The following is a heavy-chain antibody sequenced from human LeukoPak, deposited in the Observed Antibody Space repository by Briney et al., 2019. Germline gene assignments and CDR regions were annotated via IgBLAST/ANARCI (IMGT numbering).Heavy chain of an antibody. D-gene: IGHD2-21*02. J-gene: IGHJ4*02. CDR3: ARDAYCGGDCYALDY. CDR2: INLNSGGT. Sequence: ASVKVSCKASGYTFTGYYMHWVRQAPGQGLEWMGWINLNSGGTNYAQKFQGRVTMTRDTSISTAYMELSRLRSDDTAVYYCARDAYCGGDCYALDYWGQGTLVTVSS. V-gene: IGHV1-2*02. CDR1: GYTFTGYY.